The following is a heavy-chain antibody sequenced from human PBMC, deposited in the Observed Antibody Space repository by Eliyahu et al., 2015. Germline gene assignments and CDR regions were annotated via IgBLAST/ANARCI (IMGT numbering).Heavy chain of an antibody. CDR1: GYTFTSYA. CDR2: INAGNGNT. J-gene: IGHJ4*02. Sequence: QVQLVQSGVEXKKPGASVXVSCKASGYTFTSYAMHWVRQAPGQRLXWMGWINAGNGNTKYSQKXQGRVTITRDTSASTAYMELSSLRSEDTAVYYCARGYSSSWYGGYYFDYWGQGTLVTVSS. D-gene: IGHD6-13*01. V-gene: IGHV1-3*01. CDR3: ARGYSSSWYGGYYFDY.